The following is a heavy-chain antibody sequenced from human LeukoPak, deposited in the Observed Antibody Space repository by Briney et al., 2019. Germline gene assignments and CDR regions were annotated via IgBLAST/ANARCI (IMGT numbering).Heavy chain of an antibody. D-gene: IGHD3-10*01. CDR3: ARAVVRGVFDY. CDR1: GGSFSGYY. Sequence: PSETLSLTCAVYGGSFSGYYWSWIRQPPGKGLEWIGEINHSGSTNYNPSLKSRVTISVDTSKNQFSLKLSSVTAADTAVYYCARAVVRGVFDYWGQGTLVTVSS. J-gene: IGHJ4*02. V-gene: IGHV4-34*01. CDR2: INHSGST.